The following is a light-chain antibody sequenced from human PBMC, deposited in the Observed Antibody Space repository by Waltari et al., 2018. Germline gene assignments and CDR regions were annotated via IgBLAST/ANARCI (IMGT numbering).Light chain of an antibody. V-gene: IGLV1-44*01. CDR3: ATWDDSLNARYV. Sequence: QSVLTQPPSTSGTPGQRVTISCSGSSSNIGSHSANWYQQVQGTAPKLLIYSNSRRPSGFPDRFSGSKSGTSASLAISGLQSEDGAVYYCATWDDSLNARYVFGSGTKVTVL. CDR1: SSNIGSHS. J-gene: IGLJ1*01. CDR2: SNS.